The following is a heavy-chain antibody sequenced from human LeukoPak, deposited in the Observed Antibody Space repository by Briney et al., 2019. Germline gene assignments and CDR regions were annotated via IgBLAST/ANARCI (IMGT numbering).Heavy chain of an antibody. Sequence: PSETLPLTCTVSGGSISSYYWSWIRQPPGKGLEWIGYIYYSGSTNYNPSLKSRVTISVDTSKNQFSLKLSSVTAADTAVYYCARHRGITIFGVVFDYWGQGTLVTVSS. CDR1: GGSISSYY. D-gene: IGHD3-3*01. J-gene: IGHJ4*02. CDR3: ARHRGITIFGVVFDY. V-gene: IGHV4-59*08. CDR2: IYYSGST.